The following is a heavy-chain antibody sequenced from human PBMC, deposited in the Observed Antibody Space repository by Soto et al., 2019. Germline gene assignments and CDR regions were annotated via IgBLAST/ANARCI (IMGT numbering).Heavy chain of an antibody. Sequence: SETLSLTCAVSGVSVTNGDYYWTWMRQSPEKGLEWIGNIYYTETTNYNPSLNSRLSISIDTSRYQFSLQLTSVTAADTAIYYCARQRRGGYWFDPWGQGTLVTVSS. CDR1: GVSVTNGDYY. CDR3: ARQRRGGYWFDP. J-gene: IGHJ5*02. V-gene: IGHV4-30-4*01. CDR2: IYYTETT.